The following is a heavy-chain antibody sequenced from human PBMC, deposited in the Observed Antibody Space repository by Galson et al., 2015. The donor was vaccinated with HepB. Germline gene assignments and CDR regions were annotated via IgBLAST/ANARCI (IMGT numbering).Heavy chain of an antibody. Sequence: SLRLSCAASGFTFSTYAMSWVRQAPGKGLEWVAAISGSGGTTYYADSMKGRFTISRHNSKNTLYLQINSLRAEDTAIYYCAKGGGDFWSGPLLDPWGQGTLVTVSS. CDR3: AKGGGDFWSGPLLDP. J-gene: IGHJ5*02. CDR1: GFTFSTYA. D-gene: IGHD3-3*01. V-gene: IGHV3-23*01. CDR2: ISGSGGTT.